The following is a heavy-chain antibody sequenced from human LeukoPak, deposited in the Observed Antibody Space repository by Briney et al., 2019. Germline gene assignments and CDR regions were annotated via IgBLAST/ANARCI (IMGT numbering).Heavy chain of an antibody. D-gene: IGHD3-22*01. CDR3: ARWVGGDSSGYYLFFDY. J-gene: IGHJ4*02. CDR1: GGSFSGYY. CDR2: INHSGST. Sequence: KPSETLSLTCAVYGGSFSGYYWSWIRQPPGKGLEWIGGINHSGSTNYNPSLKSRVTISVDTSKNQFSLKLSSVTAADTAVYYCARWVGGDSSGYYLFFDYWGQGTLVTVSS. V-gene: IGHV4-34*01.